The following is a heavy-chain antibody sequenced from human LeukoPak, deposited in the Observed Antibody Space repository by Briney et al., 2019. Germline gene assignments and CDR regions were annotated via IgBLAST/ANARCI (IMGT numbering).Heavy chain of an antibody. D-gene: IGHD3-22*01. CDR1: GFTFSSYS. CDR3: ASDITMIVVYDAFDI. Sequence: GGPLRLSCAASGFTFSSYSMNWVRQAPGKGLEWVSSISSSSSYIYYADSVKGRFTISRDNAKNSLYLQMNSLRAEDTAVYYCASDITMIVVYDAFDIWGQGTMVTVSS. J-gene: IGHJ3*02. V-gene: IGHV3-21*01. CDR2: ISSSSSYI.